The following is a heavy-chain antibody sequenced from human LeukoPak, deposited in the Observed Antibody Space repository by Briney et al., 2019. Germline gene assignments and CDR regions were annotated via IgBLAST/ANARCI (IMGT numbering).Heavy chain of an antibody. J-gene: IGHJ6*02. CDR2: IWNDGSNQ. Sequence: GGSLRLSRAASGFTFSTSGMHWVRQAPGKGLEWVAVIWNDGSNQYYGASVKGRFTISRDNSKNTLYLQMNSLRAEDTAVYYCARTKYSNSWEHYYYGMDDWGQGTTVTVS. D-gene: IGHD6-13*01. CDR1: GFTFSTSG. V-gene: IGHV3-33*01. CDR3: ARTKYSNSWEHYYYGMDD.